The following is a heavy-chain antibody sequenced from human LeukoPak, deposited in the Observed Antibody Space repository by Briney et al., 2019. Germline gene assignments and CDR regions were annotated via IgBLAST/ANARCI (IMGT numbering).Heavy chain of an antibody. CDR2: INPNSGGT. D-gene: IGHD2-2*02. V-gene: IGHV1-2*02. J-gene: IGHJ4*02. Sequence: ASVKVSRKASGYTFTSYYMHWVRQAPGQGLEWMGWINPNSGGTNYAQKFQGRVTMTRDTSISTVYMELSGLRSDDTAVYYCARGVYCSRTSCYIDYWGQGTLVTVSS. CDR3: ARGVYCSRTSCYIDY. CDR1: GYTFTSYY.